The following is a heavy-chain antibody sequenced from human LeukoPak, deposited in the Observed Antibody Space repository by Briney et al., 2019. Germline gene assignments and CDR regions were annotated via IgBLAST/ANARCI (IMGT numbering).Heavy chain of an antibody. CDR3: AKQLGYCSDGSCYFPY. Sequence: GGSLRLSCAASGFTFSSYAMHWVRQAPGKGLEWVAVISYDGSSEYYAESVKGRFAISRDNSKSTLCLQMNSLRAEDTAVYYCAKQLGYCSDGSCYFPYWGQGTLVTVSS. V-gene: IGHV3-30-3*02. J-gene: IGHJ4*02. CDR2: ISYDGSSE. CDR1: GFTFSSYA. D-gene: IGHD2-15*01.